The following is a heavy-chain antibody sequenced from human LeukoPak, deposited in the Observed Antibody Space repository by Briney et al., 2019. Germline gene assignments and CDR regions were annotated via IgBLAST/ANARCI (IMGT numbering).Heavy chain of an antibody. Sequence: GGSLSLSCAASGFAFSSYAMSWVRQAPGKGLEWVSGLSGSGSSTDYVDSVKDRFTISRDNSRNTLYLHMHSLRAEDTAVYYCAKGRTPSLGFFDSWGQGTLVTVSS. CDR3: AKGRTPSLGFFDS. CDR2: LSGSGSST. V-gene: IGHV3-23*01. J-gene: IGHJ4*02. CDR1: GFAFSSYA.